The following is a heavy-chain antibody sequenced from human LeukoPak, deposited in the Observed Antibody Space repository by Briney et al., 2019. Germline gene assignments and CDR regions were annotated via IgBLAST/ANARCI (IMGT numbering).Heavy chain of an antibody. V-gene: IGHV4-59*12. D-gene: IGHD5-24*01. Sequence: SETLSLTCTVSGGSISSYYWSWIRQPPGKGLEWIGYIYYSGSTNYNPSLKSRVTISVDTSKNQFSLKLSSVTAADTAVYYCARSLPSKRWLQFDFRFGAFDIWGQGTMVTVSS. CDR3: ARSLPSKRWLQFDFRFGAFDI. CDR2: IYYSGST. CDR1: GGSISSYY. J-gene: IGHJ3*02.